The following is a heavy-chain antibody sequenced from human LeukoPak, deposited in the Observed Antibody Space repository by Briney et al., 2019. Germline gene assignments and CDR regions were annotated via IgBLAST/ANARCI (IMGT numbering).Heavy chain of an antibody. Sequence: PSGGXTTYPQKFQGRVTMTRDTSTSTVYMELSSLRSEDTAVYYCARKGPYYDFWSGYSYYYYYGMDVWGQGTTVTVSS. V-gene: IGHV1-46*01. D-gene: IGHD3-3*01. CDR2: PSGGXT. J-gene: IGHJ6*02. CDR3: ARKGPYYDFWSGYSYYYYYGMDV.